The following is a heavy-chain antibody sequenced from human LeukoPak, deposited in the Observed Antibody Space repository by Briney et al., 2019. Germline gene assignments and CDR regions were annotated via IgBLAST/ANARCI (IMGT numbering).Heavy chain of an antibody. D-gene: IGHD3-3*01. V-gene: IGHV1-2*02. CDR2: INPNTGGT. CDR3: ARVSVGEDFWSGYYGY. Sequence: GTSVKVSCKASGYTFTGYYLHWVRQAPGQGLEWMGWINPNTGGTDYAQKFQGRVTMTRDTSTATAYMELTRLRSDDTAMFYCARVSVGEDFWSGYYGYWGQGTLVTVSS. CDR1: GYTFTGYY. J-gene: IGHJ4*02.